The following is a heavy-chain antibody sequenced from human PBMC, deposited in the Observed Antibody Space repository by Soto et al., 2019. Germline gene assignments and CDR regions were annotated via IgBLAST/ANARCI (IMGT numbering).Heavy chain of an antibody. V-gene: IGHV4-59*08. D-gene: IGHD2-2*01. Sequence: AETLSLTCTVSGGSISSYYWSWIRQPPGQGLEWIGYIYYSGSTNYNPSPKSRVTISVDTSKNQFSLKLSSVTAADTAVYYCARQGIRGGAAALLGYWGQGTLVTVSS. CDR2: IYYSGST. J-gene: IGHJ4*02. CDR1: GGSISSYY. CDR3: ARQGIRGGAAALLGY.